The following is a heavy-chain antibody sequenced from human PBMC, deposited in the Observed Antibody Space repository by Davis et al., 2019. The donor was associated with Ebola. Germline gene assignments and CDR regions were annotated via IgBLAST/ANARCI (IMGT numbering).Heavy chain of an antibody. CDR2: MNPNSGNT. Sequence: SVKVSCKASGYSFTGYYMHWVRQATGQGLEWMGWMNPNSGNTGYAQKFQGRVTMTRENSMSTAYMELSSLRSEDTAVYFCARGGVAYSDLDYWGQGTLVAVSS. V-gene: IGHV1-8*02. CDR1: GYSFTGYY. J-gene: IGHJ4*02. CDR3: ARGGVAYSDLDY. D-gene: IGHD2-21*01.